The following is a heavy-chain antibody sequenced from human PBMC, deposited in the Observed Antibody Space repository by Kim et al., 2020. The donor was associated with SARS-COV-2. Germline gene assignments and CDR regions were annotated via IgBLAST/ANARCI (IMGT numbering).Heavy chain of an antibody. Sequence: STNYNPSLKSRVTIAVDTSKNQFSLKLSSVAAADTAVYYCASFLGGYFGYWGQGTLVTVSS. CDR2: ST. D-gene: IGHD3-22*01. CDR3: ASFLGGYFGY. V-gene: IGHV4-59*01. J-gene: IGHJ4*02.